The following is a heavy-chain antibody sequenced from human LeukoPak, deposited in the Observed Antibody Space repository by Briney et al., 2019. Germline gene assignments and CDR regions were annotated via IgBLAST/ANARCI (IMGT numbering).Heavy chain of an antibody. CDR2: INHSGST. CDR3: ARNGYGIRLRD. D-gene: IGHD5-12*01. Sequence: PSETLSLTCAVYGGSFSGYYWSWIRQPPGKGMEWIGEINHSGSTNYNPSLKSRVTISVDTSKNQFSLKLSSVTAADTAVYYCARNGYGIRLRDWGQGTLVTVSS. V-gene: IGHV4-34*01. J-gene: IGHJ4*02. CDR1: GGSFSGYY.